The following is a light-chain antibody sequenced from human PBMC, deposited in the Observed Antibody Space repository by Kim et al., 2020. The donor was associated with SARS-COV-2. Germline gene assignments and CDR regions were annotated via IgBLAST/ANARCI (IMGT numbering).Light chain of an antibody. V-gene: IGKV3-20*01. J-gene: IGKJ3*01. CDR2: GAS. CDR1: QSVSSSY. Sequence: WSPGERPTPSCRASQSVSSSYLAWYQQKPGQAPRLLIYGASSRATGIPDRFSGSGSGTDFTLTISRLEPEDFAVYYCQQYGSSFTFGPGTKVDIK. CDR3: QQYGSSFT.